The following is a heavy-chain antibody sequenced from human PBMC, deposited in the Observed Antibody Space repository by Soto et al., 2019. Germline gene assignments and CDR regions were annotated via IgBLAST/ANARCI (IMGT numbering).Heavy chain of an antibody. V-gene: IGHV3-23*01. CDR3: AKKVNSGPGSQSFDY. Sequence: PGGSLRLSCAASGFTFSSYSMSWVRQAPGKGLEWVSGFRSSGDGGTTYYADSVKGRFTISRDNSKNTLFLQMNSLRAEDTAIYYCAKKVNSGPGSQSFDYWGPGTPVSVS. J-gene: IGHJ4*02. D-gene: IGHD3-10*01. CDR1: GFTFSSYS. CDR2: FRSSGDGGTT.